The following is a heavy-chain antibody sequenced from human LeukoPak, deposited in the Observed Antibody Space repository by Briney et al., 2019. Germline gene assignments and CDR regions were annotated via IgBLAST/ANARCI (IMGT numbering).Heavy chain of an antibody. J-gene: IGHJ5*02. Sequence: ASVKVSCKASGYTFTSYGISWVRQAPGQGLEWIGWISAYNGNTNYAQKLQGRVTMTTDTSTSTAYMELRSLRSDDTAVYYCARDKPYYYDSSGYFDPWGQGTLVTVSS. CDR3: ARDKPYYYDSSGYFDP. D-gene: IGHD3-22*01. CDR2: ISAYNGNT. V-gene: IGHV1-18*01. CDR1: GYTFTSYG.